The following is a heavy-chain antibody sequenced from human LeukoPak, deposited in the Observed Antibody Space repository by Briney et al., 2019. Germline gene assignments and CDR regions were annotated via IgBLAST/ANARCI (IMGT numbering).Heavy chain of an antibody. CDR2: INPSGGST. Sequence: SVRVSCKASGYTFTSYYMHWVRQAPGQGLEWMGIINPSGGSTSYAQKFQGRVTMTRDTSTSTVYMELSSLRSEDTAVYYCARIVSSGYYDYWGQGTLVTVSS. J-gene: IGHJ4*02. CDR3: ARIVSSGYYDY. V-gene: IGHV1-46*01. CDR1: GYTFTSYY. D-gene: IGHD3-22*01.